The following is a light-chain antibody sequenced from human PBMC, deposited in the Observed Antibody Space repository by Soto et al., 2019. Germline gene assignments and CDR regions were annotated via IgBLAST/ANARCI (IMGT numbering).Light chain of an antibody. CDR2: DAS. J-gene: IGKJ4*02. CDR1: QSISYK. V-gene: IGKV1-39*01. CDR3: QQSYSTPRK. Sequence: IPLIQHPSSLCQPVCPLLTIPCRASQSISYKLNWYQQKPGKAPKFLIYDASNLQSGVPSRFSGGGSGTDFTLTICSLQPEEFATYYCQQSYSTPRKFGEGTKVEI.